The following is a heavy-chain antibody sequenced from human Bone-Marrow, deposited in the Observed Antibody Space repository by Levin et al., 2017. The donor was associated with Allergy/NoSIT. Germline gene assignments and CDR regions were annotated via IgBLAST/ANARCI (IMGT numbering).Heavy chain of an antibody. Sequence: SETLSLTCAVSGGPISSGGYSWSWIRQPPGTGLEWIGFIYHSGSTSYNPSLESRVTISVDRSKSQFSLKLTSVTAADTAVYYCARFYDFWNAMDVWGQGTTVTVSS. D-gene: IGHD3-3*01. CDR3: ARFYDFWNAMDV. CDR1: GGPISSGGYS. V-gene: IGHV4-30-2*01. CDR2: IYHSGST. J-gene: IGHJ6*02.